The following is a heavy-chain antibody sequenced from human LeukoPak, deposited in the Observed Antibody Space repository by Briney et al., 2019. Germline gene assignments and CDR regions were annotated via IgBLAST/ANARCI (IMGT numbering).Heavy chain of an antibody. V-gene: IGHV4-59*01. CDR3: ARDSEAAYFQH. D-gene: IGHD6-13*01. J-gene: IGHJ1*01. CDR2: IYYSGST. Sequence: SETLSLTCTVSGGSISNNYWSWIRQPPGKGLEWIGYIYYSGSTNYNPSLKSRVTISVDTSKNQFSLKLSSVTAADTAVYYCARDSEAAYFQHWGQGTLVTVSS. CDR1: GGSISNNY.